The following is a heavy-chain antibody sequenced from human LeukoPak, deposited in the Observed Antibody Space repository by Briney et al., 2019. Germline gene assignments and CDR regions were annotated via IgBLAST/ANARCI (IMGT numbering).Heavy chain of an antibody. CDR1: GYTFTSYD. CDR3: ARFGSSSRVGYYYYMDV. V-gene: IGHV1-8*01. J-gene: IGHJ6*03. Sequence: GASVKVSCKASGYTFTSYDINWVRQATGQGLEWMGWMNPNSGNTGYAQKFQGRVTMTRNTSISTAYMELSSLRSEDTAVYYCARFGSSSRVGYYYYMDVWGKETTVTVSS. CDR2: MNPNSGNT. D-gene: IGHD6-6*01.